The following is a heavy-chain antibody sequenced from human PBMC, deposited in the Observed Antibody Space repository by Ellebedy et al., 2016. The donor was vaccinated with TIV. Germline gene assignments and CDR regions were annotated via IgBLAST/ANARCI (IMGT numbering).Heavy chain of an antibody. CDR1: GFMFWRRW. CDR2: IADDGLEV. D-gene: IGHD4-17*01. V-gene: IGHV3-7*03. J-gene: IGHJ3*01. CDR3: ARGLTGDYGAFDV. Sequence: PGGSLRLSCAASGFMFWRRWMSWVRQAPGKGLEWVANIADDGLEVNYLDSVRGRLTISRDNAQNLLSLHLNTLRAEDTAVYYCARGLTGDYGAFDVWGPGTMVTVSS.